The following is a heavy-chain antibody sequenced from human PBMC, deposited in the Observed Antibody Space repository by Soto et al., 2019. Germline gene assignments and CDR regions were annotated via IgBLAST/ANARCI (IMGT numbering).Heavy chain of an antibody. CDR2: LSYLGTT. CDR1: NDSIRSGTYY. CDR3: ARSPLDYYDSSGYLRQGGYYLDY. Sequence: PSEPLSLTCTVSNDSIRSGTYYWAWILQPPGMGLEWIGCLSYLGTTDYNPALKSRVTISKDASKSQFSLKLSSVTAADTATYYCARSPLDYYDSSGYLRQGGYYLDYWGQGTLVTVSS. J-gene: IGHJ4*02. V-gene: IGHV4-39*01. D-gene: IGHD3-22*01.